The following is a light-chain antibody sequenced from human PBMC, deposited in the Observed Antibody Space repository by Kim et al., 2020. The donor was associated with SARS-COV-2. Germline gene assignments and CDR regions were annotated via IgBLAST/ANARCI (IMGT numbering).Light chain of an antibody. CDR2: DVS. V-gene: IGKV3-11*01. CDR3: QQRSHWPST. J-gene: IGKJ4*01. Sequence: LSPVERATLSVRASQSVSTTLAWYQQKPGQAPRLLIYDVSNRATGIPARFSGSGSGTDFTLTISSLEPEDFAVYYCQQRSHWPSTFGGGTKVDIK. CDR1: QSVSTT.